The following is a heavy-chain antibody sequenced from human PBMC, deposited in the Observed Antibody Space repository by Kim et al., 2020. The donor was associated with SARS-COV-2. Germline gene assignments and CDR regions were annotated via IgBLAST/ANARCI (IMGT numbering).Heavy chain of an antibody. CDR1: GFTFSDSP. Sequence: GGSLRLSCAASGFTFSDSPMHWVRQASGKGLEWVGRIRSKANNYATAYAASVKGRFTISRDDSKNAAYLQMNSLKTEDTAVYYCSGHASYGDWSWGQGTLVTVSS. CDR3: SGHASYGDWS. CDR2: IRSKANNYAT. V-gene: IGHV3-73*01. J-gene: IGHJ4*02. D-gene: IGHD4-17*01.